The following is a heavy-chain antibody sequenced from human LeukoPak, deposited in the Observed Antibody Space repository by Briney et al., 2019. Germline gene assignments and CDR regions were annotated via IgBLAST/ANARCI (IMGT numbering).Heavy chain of an antibody. V-gene: IGHV1-2*02. CDR1: GYTFTGHY. Sequence: ASVKVSCKASGYTFTGHYMHWVRQAPGQGLEWMGWINPNSGGTNYAQKFQGRVTMTRDTSISTAYMELSRLRSDDTAVYYCARGVEMATITPFNFDYWGQGTLVTVSS. CDR2: INPNSGGT. CDR3: ARGVEMATITPFNFDY. D-gene: IGHD5-24*01. J-gene: IGHJ4*02.